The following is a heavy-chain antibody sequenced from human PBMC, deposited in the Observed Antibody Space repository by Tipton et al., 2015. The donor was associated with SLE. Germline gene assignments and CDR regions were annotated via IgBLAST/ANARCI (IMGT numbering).Heavy chain of an antibody. CDR2: INFDGTTT. Sequence: SLRLSCAASGFTFSSYWMHWVRQAPGKGLVWVSHINFDGTTTTYADSVKGRFTISRDNAKNTLYLQMNSLRAEDTAVYYCARIPWTGYYPDYWGQGILVTVSS. J-gene: IGHJ4*02. CDR3: ARIPWTGYYPDY. V-gene: IGHV3-74*01. CDR1: GFTFSSYW. D-gene: IGHD3/OR15-3a*01.